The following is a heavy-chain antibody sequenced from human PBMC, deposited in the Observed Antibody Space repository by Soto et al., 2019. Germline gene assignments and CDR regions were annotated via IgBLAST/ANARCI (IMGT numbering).Heavy chain of an antibody. D-gene: IGHD1-26*01. CDR1: GYTFTSYA. J-gene: IGHJ6*02. Sequence: ASVKVSCKASGYTFTSYAMHWVRQAPGQRLEWMGWINAGNGNTKYSQKFQGRVTITRDTSASTAYMELSSLRSEDTAVYYCARYRGATPYYYYGMDVWGQGTTVTVSS. CDR3: ARYRGATPYYYYGMDV. V-gene: IGHV1-3*01. CDR2: INAGNGNT.